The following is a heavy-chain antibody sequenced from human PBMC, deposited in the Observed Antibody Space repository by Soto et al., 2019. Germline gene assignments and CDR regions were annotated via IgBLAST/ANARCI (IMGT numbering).Heavy chain of an antibody. D-gene: IGHD3-3*01. CDR1: GGSISSSS. CDR3: ARVLRSLEYSYYYMDV. Sequence: QVQLQESGPGLVKSSETLSLTCSVSGGSISSSSWSWIRQPPGKGLEWIGYMYYSGSTNYNPSLKSRVTISVDTSQNQFSLKLRSVTAADTAVYYCARVLRSLEYSYYYMDVWGKGTTVTVSS. CDR2: MYYSGST. J-gene: IGHJ6*03. V-gene: IGHV4-59*01.